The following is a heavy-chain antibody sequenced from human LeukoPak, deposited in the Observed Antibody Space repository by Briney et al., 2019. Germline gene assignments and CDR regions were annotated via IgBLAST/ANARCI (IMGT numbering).Heavy chain of an antibody. CDR3: ARTMKGDFWSNYSYYYYYYMDV. CDR2: IYYSGST. J-gene: IGHJ6*03. CDR1: GGSISSYY. Sequence: SETLSLTCTVSGGSISSYYWSWIRQPPGKGLEWIGNIYYSGSTNYNPSLKSRVTISVDTSKNQFSLKLTSVTAADTAVYYCARTMKGDFWSNYSYYYYYYMDVWGKGTTVTVSS. V-gene: IGHV4-59*01. D-gene: IGHD3-3*01.